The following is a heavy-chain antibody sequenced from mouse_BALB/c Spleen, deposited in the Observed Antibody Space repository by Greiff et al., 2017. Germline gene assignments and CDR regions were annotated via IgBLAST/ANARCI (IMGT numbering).Heavy chain of an antibody. V-gene: IGHV1-67*01. CDR3: AREDYDGYYVGY. Sequence: QVQLQQSGPELVRPGESVKISCKGSGYTFTDYAMHWVKQSHAKSLEWIGVISIYYDNTNYNQKFKGKATMTVDKSSSTAYMELARLTSEDSAIYYCAREDYDGYYVGYWGQGTTLTVSA. J-gene: IGHJ2*01. CDR2: ISIYYDNT. CDR1: GYTFTDYA. D-gene: IGHD2-3*01.